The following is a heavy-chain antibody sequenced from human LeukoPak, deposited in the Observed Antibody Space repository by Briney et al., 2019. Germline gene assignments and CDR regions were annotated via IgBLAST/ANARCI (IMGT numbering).Heavy chain of an antibody. J-gene: IGHJ4*02. D-gene: IGHD6-6*01. CDR1: GGSISNYY. V-gene: IGHV4-4*07. CDR2: IYTSGST. CDR3: ARLKQLDIDY. Sequence: SETLSLTCTVSGGSISNYYWSWIRQPAGKGQEWIGRIYTSGSTNYNPSLKSRVTISIDKSKNQFSLKLTSVTAADTAVYYCARLKQLDIDYWGQGTLVTVSS.